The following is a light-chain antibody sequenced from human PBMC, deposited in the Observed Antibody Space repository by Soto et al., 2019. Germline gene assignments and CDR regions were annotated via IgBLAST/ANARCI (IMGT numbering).Light chain of an antibody. V-gene: IGKV3-15*01. Sequence: EIVMTQSPANLSVSPGERATLSCRASQSVSSNLAWYQQKPGQGPRLLIYGASTRATSIPARFSGSGSGTEFPLNISSLQSEDFAVYYCQQYNKWPPYTFGQGTKLEIK. CDR1: QSVSSN. CDR3: QQYNKWPPYT. J-gene: IGKJ2*01. CDR2: GAS.